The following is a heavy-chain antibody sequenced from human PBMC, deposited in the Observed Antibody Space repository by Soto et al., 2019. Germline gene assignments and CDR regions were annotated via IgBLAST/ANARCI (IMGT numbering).Heavy chain of an antibody. Sequence: GGSLRLSCAASGFTFDDYAMHWVRQAPGKGLEWVSGISWNSGSIGYADSVKGRFTISRDNAKNSLYLQMNSLRAEDTALYYCAKDKLEGAFDIWGQGTMVTVSS. CDR2: ISWNSGSI. D-gene: IGHD1-1*01. J-gene: IGHJ3*02. CDR1: GFTFDDYA. V-gene: IGHV3-9*01. CDR3: AKDKLEGAFDI.